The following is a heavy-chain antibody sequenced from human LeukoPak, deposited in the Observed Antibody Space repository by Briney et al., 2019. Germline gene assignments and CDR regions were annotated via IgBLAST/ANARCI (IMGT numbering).Heavy chain of an antibody. CDR2: ISYDDGSNK. D-gene: IGHD2-2*02. J-gene: IGHJ4*02. CDR1: GFTFSTYA. CDR3: ARESGGNTPYYFDY. V-gene: IGHV3-30*04. Sequence: GGSLRLSCAASGFTFSTYALHWVRHAPGKWLEWVAVISYDDGSNKYYADSVKGRFTISRDNSKNTLYLQMNSLRTEDTAVYYCARESGGNTPYYFDYWGQGTLVTVSS.